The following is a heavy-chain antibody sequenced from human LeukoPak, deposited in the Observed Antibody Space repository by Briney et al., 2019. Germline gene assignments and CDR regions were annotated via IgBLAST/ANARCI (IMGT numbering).Heavy chain of an antibody. J-gene: IGHJ6*03. D-gene: IGHD6-19*01. CDR1: GGTFISYA. CDR2: IIPIFGTA. V-gene: IGHV1-69*05. Sequence: SVKVSCKASGGTFISYAISWVRQAPGQGLEWMGRIIPIFGTANYAQKFQGRVTITTDESTSTAYMELSSLGSEDTAVYYCASAVNYYYYMDVWGKGTTVTVSS. CDR3: ASAVNYYYYMDV.